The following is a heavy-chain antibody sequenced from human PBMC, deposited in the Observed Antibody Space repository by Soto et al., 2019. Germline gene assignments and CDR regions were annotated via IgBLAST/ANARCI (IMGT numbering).Heavy chain of an antibody. CDR1: GFTFSSYS. Sequence: GGSLRLSCAASGFTFSSYSMNWVRQAPGKGLEWVSYISSSSSTIYYADSVKGRFTISRDNAKNSLYLQMNSLRDEDTAVYYCARGRWFGERLDPNWFDPWGQGTLVTVSS. CDR2: ISSSSSTI. J-gene: IGHJ5*02. D-gene: IGHD3-10*01. CDR3: ARGRWFGERLDPNWFDP. V-gene: IGHV3-48*02.